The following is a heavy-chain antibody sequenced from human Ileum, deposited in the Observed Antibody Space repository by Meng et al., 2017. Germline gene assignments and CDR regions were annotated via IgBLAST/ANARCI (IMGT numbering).Heavy chain of an antibody. CDR2: ISISGSTI. V-gene: IGHV3-48*03. J-gene: IGHJ4*02. Sequence: GGSLRLSCAASGFTFSSYEMNWVRQAPGKGLEWVSYISISGSTIYYADSVKGRFTISRDNSKNTVYLQLHGLRPEDTALYYCTTLAGAATLAYWGQGKLVNGAS. CDR3: TTLAGAATLAY. CDR1: GFTFSSYE. D-gene: IGHD2/OR15-2a*01.